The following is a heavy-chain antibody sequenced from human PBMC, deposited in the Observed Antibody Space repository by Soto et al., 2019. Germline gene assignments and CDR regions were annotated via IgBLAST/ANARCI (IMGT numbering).Heavy chain of an antibody. CDR2: MNPNSGNT. J-gene: IGHJ6*02. V-gene: IGHV1-8*01. CDR1: GYTFTSYD. CDR3: ARGRSLRFLGWLHPNYYYYGMDV. D-gene: IGHD3-3*01. Sequence: QVPLVQSGAEVKKPGASVKVSCKASGYTFTSYDINWVLQATGQGLEWMGWMNPNSGNTGYAQKFQGRVTMTRNTSIRTAYMELSSLRSEDTAVHYCARGRSLRFLGWLHPNYYYYGMDVWGQGTTVTVSS.